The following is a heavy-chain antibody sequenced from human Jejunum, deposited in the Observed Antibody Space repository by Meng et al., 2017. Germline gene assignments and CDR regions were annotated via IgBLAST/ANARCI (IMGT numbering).Heavy chain of an antibody. J-gene: IGHJ4*02. CDR1: GFTFSVYA. D-gene: IGHD6-19*01. Sequence: GGSLRLSCAASGFTFSVYAMHWVRQAPGKGLEWVAVISSDVSTRYYADSVTGRFTVSRDNSLYLQMNSLRAEDTAVYYCARDGSIPVAGNFDYWGQGTLVTVSS. CDR3: ARDGSIPVAGNFDY. V-gene: IGHV3-30*04. CDR2: ISSDVSTR.